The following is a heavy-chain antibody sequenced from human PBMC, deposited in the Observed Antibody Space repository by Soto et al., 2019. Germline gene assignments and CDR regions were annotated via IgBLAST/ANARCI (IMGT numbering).Heavy chain of an antibody. CDR2: IIPIFGTA. V-gene: IGHV1-69*13. Sequence: SVKVSCKASGGTFSSYAISWVRQAPGQGLEWMGGIIPIFGTANYAQKFQGRVTITADESTSTAYMELSSLRSEDTAVYYCARALGHYYDSSGSNWFDPWGQGTLVTVSS. CDR1: GGTFSSYA. CDR3: ARALGHYYDSSGSNWFDP. D-gene: IGHD3-22*01. J-gene: IGHJ5*02.